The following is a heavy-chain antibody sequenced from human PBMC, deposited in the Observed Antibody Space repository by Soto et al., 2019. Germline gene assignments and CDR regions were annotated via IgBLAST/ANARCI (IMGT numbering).Heavy chain of an antibody. CDR1: GYSFTSSA. CDR3: AAGVDSSGYTTYYYYGMDV. D-gene: IGHD3-22*01. CDR2: IVVGSGNT. Sequence: SVKVSCKASGYSFTSSAVQWVRQARGQRLEWIGWIVVGSGNTNYAQKFQERVTITRDMSTSTAYMELSSLRSEDTAVYYCAAGVDSSGYTTYYYYGMDVWGQGTTVTVSS. J-gene: IGHJ6*02. V-gene: IGHV1-58*01.